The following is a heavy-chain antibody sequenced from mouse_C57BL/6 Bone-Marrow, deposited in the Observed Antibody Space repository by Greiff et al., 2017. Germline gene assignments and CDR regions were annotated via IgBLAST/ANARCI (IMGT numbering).Heavy chain of an antibody. D-gene: IGHD2-3*01. CDR2: IYPGDGDT. V-gene: IGHV1-80*01. J-gene: IGHJ4*01. CDR1: GFAFSSYW. CDR3: ARRGGYYYYYAMDY. Sequence: VQLQQSGAELVKPGASVKISCKASGFAFSSYWMNWVKQRPGKGLEWIGQIYPGDGDTNYNGKFKGKATLTADKSSSTAYMQLSSLTSEDSAVYFGARRGGYYYYYAMDYWGQGTSVTVSS.